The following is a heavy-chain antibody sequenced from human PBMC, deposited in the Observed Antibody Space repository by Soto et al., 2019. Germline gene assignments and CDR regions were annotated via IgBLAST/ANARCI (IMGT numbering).Heavy chain of an antibody. Sequence: PGGSLRLSCAASGFTFSSSAMHWVRQAPGKGLEWVAVISFDGSNGYYADSVKGRFTISRDNSKTTLYLQMNSLRGDDTAVYYSGKGGGGGVWSGFPGHYGMDVWGQGTTVTVSS. CDR3: GKGGGGGVWSGFPGHYGMDV. CDR2: ISFDGSNG. CDR1: GFTFSSSA. D-gene: IGHD3-3*01. J-gene: IGHJ6*02. V-gene: IGHV3-30*18.